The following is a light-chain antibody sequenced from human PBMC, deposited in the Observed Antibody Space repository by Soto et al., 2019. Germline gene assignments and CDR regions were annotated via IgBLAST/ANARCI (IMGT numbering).Light chain of an antibody. V-gene: IGKV1-5*03. CDR3: QHYNSYSEA. Sequence: IQMPQSPSTLSVSLGDRVTITCRASQTISSWLAWYQQKPGKAPKLLIYKASTLKSGVPSRLSGSGSGTEFTLTISSLQPDDFATYYCQHYNSYSEAFGQGTKVDIK. CDR2: KAS. J-gene: IGKJ1*01. CDR1: QTISSW.